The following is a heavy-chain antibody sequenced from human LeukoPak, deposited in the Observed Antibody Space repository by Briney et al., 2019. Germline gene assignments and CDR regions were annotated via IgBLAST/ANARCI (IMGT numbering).Heavy chain of an antibody. CDR2: ISSSSSYI. CDR1: GFTFSSYS. J-gene: IGHJ4*02. V-gene: IGHV3-21*01. CDR3: ARAWDYVWGSYPGVPGY. Sequence: GGSLRLSCAASGFTFSSYSMNWVRQAPGKGLEWVSSISSSSSYIYYADSVKGRVTISRDNAKNSLSLQMNSLRAEDTAVYYCARAWDYVWGSYPGVPGYWGQGTLVTVSS. D-gene: IGHD3-16*02.